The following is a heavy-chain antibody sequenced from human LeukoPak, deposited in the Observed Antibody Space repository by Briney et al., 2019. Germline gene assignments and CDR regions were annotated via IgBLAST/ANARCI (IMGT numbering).Heavy chain of an antibody. CDR3: AKWGPYDILTGRIN. CDR2: IKPDESEK. J-gene: IGHJ4*02. D-gene: IGHD3-9*01. V-gene: IGHV3-7*03. CDR1: GFTFSSYW. Sequence: PGGSLRLSCAASGFTFSSYWMNWVRQAPGKGLEWVANIKPDESEKYYVGSVKGRFTISRDNAKNSLYLQMNSLRAEDTAVYYCAKWGPYDILTGRINWGQGTLVTVSS.